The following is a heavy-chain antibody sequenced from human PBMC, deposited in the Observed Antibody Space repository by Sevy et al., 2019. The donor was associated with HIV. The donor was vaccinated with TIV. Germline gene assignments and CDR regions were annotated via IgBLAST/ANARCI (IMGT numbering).Heavy chain of an antibody. CDR1: GFIFSDFG. Sequence: GGSLRLSCAASGFIFSDFGMHWVRQAPGKGLECVALISFDGRNTYHADSVKGRFTISRDNSKNTVYLEMTSLRVEDTAVYCGASGSSGWVRGRLDYWGHGTLVTVSS. D-gene: IGHD6-19*01. CDR2: ISFDGRNT. V-gene: IGHV3-30*03. J-gene: IGHJ4*01. CDR3: ASGSSGWVRGRLDY.